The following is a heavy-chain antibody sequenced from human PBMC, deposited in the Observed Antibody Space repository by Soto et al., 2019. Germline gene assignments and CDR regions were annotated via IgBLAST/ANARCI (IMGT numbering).Heavy chain of an antibody. CDR3: ARLDSSGWYFDY. J-gene: IGHJ4*02. Sequence: SETLSLTCTVSGGSISSSSYYWGWIRQPPGKGLEWIGSIFYSGSTYYNPSLKSRVTMSVDTSKNQFSLKLSSVTAADTAVYYCARLDSSGWYFDYWGQGTLVTVSS. CDR1: GGSISSSSYY. CDR2: IFYSGST. V-gene: IGHV4-39*01. D-gene: IGHD6-19*01.